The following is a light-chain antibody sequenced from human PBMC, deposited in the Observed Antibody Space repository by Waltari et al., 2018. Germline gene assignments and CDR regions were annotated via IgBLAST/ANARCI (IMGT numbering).Light chain of an antibody. Sequence: EIVMTQSPATLSVSPGERATLSCRASQSVSSNLAWYQQKPGQAPRLLIYGASTRATGIPARVSGSGSGTEFTLTISSMQSEDFAFYYCQQYNNWPPTFGQGTKVEIK. CDR3: QQYNNWPPT. J-gene: IGKJ1*01. V-gene: IGKV3-15*01. CDR2: GAS. CDR1: QSVSSN.